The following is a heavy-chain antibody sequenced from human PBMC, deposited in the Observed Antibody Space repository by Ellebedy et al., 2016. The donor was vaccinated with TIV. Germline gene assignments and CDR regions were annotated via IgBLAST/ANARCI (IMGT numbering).Heavy chain of an antibody. Sequence: GESLKISCAASGFTGSDHYMDWVRQAPGKGLEWVGRTRNEANSYTTDYAASVKGRFTISRDTSTNTLFLQMNSLRAGDSAIYFCAKGTDFTRSDRYPYHFDSWGQGTLVTVSS. CDR2: TRNEANSYTT. CDR1: GFTGSDHY. V-gene: IGHV3-72*01. CDR3: AKGTDFTRSDRYPYHFDS. D-gene: IGHD3-16*02. J-gene: IGHJ4*02.